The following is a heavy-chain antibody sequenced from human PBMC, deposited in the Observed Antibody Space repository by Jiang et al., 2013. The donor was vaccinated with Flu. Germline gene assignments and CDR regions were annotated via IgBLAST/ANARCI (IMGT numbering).Heavy chain of an antibody. CDR1: GFTFSNAW. J-gene: IGHJ5*02. Sequence: VQLLESGGGLVKPGGSLRLSCAASGFTFSNAWMSWVRQAPGKGLEWVGRIKSKTDGGTTDYAAPVKGRFTISRDDSKNTLYLQMNSLKTEDTAVYYCTTDEEYDFWSGYYRNATDNWFDPWGQGTLVTVSS. CDR3: TTDEEYDFWSGYYRNATDNWFDP. CDR2: IKSKTDGGTT. V-gene: IGHV3-15*01. D-gene: IGHD3-3*01.